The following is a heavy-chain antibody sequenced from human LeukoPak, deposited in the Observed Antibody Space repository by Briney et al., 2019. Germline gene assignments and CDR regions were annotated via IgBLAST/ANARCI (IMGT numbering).Heavy chain of an antibody. D-gene: IGHD2-21*02. J-gene: IGHJ6*02. CDR3: ARDPPAYCGGDCYQYYYYYYGMDV. CDR1: GFTFSSYW. CDR2: IKQDGSEK. V-gene: IGHV3-7*03. Sequence: GGSLRLSCAASGFTFSSYWMSWVRQAPGKGLEWVANIKQDGSEKYYVDSVKGRFTISRDNAKNSLYLQMNSLRAEDTAVYYCARDPPAYCGGDCYQYYYYYYGMDVWGQGTTVTVSS.